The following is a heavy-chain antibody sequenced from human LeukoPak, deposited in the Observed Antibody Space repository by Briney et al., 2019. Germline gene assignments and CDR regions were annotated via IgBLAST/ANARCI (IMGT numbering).Heavy chain of an antibody. CDR1: GYTFTSYG. Sequence: GASVTVSCKASGYTFTSYGISWVRQAPGQGLEWMGWISAYNGNTNYAQKLQGRVTMTTDTSTSTAYMELRSLRSDDTAVYYCARDLRGFDWLLRELDYWGQGTLVTVSS. CDR3: ARDLRGFDWLLRELDY. D-gene: IGHD3-9*01. J-gene: IGHJ4*02. V-gene: IGHV1-18*01. CDR2: ISAYNGNT.